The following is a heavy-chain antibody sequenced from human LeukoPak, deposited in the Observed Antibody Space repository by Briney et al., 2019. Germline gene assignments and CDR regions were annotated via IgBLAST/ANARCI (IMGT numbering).Heavy chain of an antibody. Sequence: SSETLSLTCTVSGGSISSYYWSWIRQPPGKGLEWIGYIYTSGSTNYNPSLKSRVTISVDTSKNQFSLKLSSETAADTAVYYCRGNWNDDLDYWGQGTLVTVSS. CDR3: RGNWNDDLDY. J-gene: IGHJ4*02. V-gene: IGHV4-4*09. CDR2: IYTSGST. CDR1: GGSISSYY. D-gene: IGHD1-20*01.